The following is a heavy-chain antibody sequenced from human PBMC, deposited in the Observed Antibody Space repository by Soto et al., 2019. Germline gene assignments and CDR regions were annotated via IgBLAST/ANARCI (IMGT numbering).Heavy chain of an antibody. CDR1: GFTFSDYY. CDR3: ARDPASEVGATRGFDY. D-gene: IGHD1-26*01. Sequence: QVQLVESGGGLVKPGGSLRLSCAASGFTFSDYYMSWIRQAPGKGLEWVSYISSSGSTRYYADSVKGRFTISRDSAKNSLYLQMNSLRAEDTAVYYCARDPASEVGATRGFDYWGQGTLVTVSS. CDR2: ISSSGSTR. J-gene: IGHJ4*02. V-gene: IGHV3-11*01.